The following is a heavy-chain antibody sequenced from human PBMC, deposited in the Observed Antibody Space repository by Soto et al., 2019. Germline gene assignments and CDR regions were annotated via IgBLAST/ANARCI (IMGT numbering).Heavy chain of an antibody. Sequence: SETLSLTYTVSGGSISSYYWSWIRQPPGKGLEWIGYIYYSGSTNYNPSLKSRVTISVDTSKNQFSLKLSSVTAADTAVYYCAKGGSGYSYGRGAFDIWGQGTMVTVSS. CDR3: AKGGSGYSYGRGAFDI. D-gene: IGHD5-18*01. V-gene: IGHV4-59*01. J-gene: IGHJ3*02. CDR1: GGSISSYY. CDR2: IYYSGST.